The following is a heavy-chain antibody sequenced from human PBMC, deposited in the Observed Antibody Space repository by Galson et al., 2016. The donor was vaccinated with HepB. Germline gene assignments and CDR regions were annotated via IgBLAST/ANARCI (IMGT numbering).Heavy chain of an antibody. V-gene: IGHV4-34*01. CDR3: ARSGVGGDNNWFDS. D-gene: IGHD3-3*01. J-gene: IGHJ5*01. CDR2: INHSGTS. CDR1: GESFSSYS. Sequence: ETLSLTCAVYGESFSSYSWTWIRQSPGMGLEWIGEINHSGTSPSSPSLKSRVTISVDPSKRQFSLNVSSVTAADTAVYFCARSGVGGDNNWFDSRGQGTLVTVSA.